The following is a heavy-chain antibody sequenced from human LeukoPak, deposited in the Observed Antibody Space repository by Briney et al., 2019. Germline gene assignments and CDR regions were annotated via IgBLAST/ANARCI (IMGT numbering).Heavy chain of an antibody. CDR1: GGSIRSTNYY. CDR2: IYYSGNT. V-gene: IGHV4-39*07. J-gene: IGHJ4*02. D-gene: IGHD3-10*01. Sequence: NPSETLSLTCTVSGGSIRSTNYYWGWIRQPPGKGLEWIGSIYYSGNTYHSPSLMSRVTISVDTSKNQFSLKLSSVTAADTAVYYCARDITYGSGSEYYFDYWGQGTLVTVSS. CDR3: ARDITYGSGSEYYFDY.